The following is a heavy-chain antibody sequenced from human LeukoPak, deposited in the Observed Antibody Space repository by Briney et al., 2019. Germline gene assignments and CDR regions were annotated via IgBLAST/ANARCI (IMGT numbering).Heavy chain of an antibody. V-gene: IGHV4-30-4*08. Sequence: SQTLSLTCTVSGGSISSGDNYWSWIRQPPGKGLAWIGYIYYSGSTYYNPSLKSRVTISVDTSKNQFSLKLRSVTAADTAVYYCARGDLYSSCCYNWGQGTLVTVSS. D-gene: IGHD6-13*01. CDR2: IYYSGST. CDR3: ARGDLYSSCCYN. CDR1: GGSISSGDNY. J-gene: IGHJ4*02.